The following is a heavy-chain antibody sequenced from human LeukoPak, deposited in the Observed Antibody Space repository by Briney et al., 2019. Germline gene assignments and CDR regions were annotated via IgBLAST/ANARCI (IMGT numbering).Heavy chain of an antibody. Sequence: PGRALRLSCAASGFTFSGYGMHWVRQAPGKGLEWVAVIWYNGSNKYYADSVQGRFTISRDNSKNTLYLQMNGLRVEDTALYYCARLGSIWSLDYWGQGTLVTVSS. D-gene: IGHD3-3*02. V-gene: IGHV3-33*01. CDR3: ARLGSIWSLDY. CDR2: IWYNGSNK. J-gene: IGHJ4*02. CDR1: GFTFSGYG.